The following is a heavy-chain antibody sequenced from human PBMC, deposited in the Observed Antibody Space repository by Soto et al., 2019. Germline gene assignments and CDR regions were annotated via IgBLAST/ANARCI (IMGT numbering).Heavy chain of an antibody. Sequence: GASVKVSCKASGYTFTSYGISWVRQAPGQGLEWMGWISAYNGNTNYAQKLQGRVTMTTDTSTSTAYMELRSLRSDDTAVYYCARDLAGTKPTKRGLYYYYGMDVWGQGTTVTSP. CDR3: ARDLAGTKPTKRGLYYYYGMDV. V-gene: IGHV1-18*01. J-gene: IGHJ6*02. CDR2: ISAYNGNT. CDR1: GYTFTSYG. D-gene: IGHD1-1*01.